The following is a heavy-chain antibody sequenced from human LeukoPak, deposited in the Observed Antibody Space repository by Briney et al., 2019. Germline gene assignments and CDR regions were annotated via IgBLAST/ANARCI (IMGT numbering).Heavy chain of an antibody. J-gene: IGHJ4*02. Sequence: GGSLRLSCAASGFTFSSYAMHWVRQAPGNGLEWVAVISYDGSNKYYADSVKGRFTISRDNSKNTLYLQMNSLRAEDTAVYYCAKSLYYDSSGYSLDYWGQGTLVTVSS. V-gene: IGHV3-30-3*01. CDR3: AKSLYYDSSGYSLDY. CDR1: GFTFSSYA. D-gene: IGHD3-22*01. CDR2: ISYDGSNK.